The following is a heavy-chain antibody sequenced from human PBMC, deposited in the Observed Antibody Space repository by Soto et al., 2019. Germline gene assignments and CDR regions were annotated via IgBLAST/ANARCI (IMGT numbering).Heavy chain of an antibody. V-gene: IGHV4-34*01. J-gene: IGHJ4*02. CDR2: INHSGST. CDR1: GGSFSGYY. Sequence: SETLSLTCAVYGGSFSGYYWSWIRQPPGKGLEWIGEINHSGSTNYNPSLKSRVTISVDTSKNQFSLKLSSVTAADTAVYYCARGYVTMVRGVMDAYYFDYWGQGTLVTVSA. CDR3: ARGYVTMVRGVMDAYYFDY. D-gene: IGHD3-10*01.